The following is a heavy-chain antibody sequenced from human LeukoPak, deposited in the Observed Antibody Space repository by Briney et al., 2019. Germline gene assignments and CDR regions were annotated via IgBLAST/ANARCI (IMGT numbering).Heavy chain of an antibody. Sequence: GGSLRLSCTTSGFTFGDYAMSWVRQAPGKGLEWVGFIRSKAYGGTTEYAASVKGRFTISRDDSRRIVYLQMNSLKTEDTAVYYCTREGRGSDAFDYWGQGTLVTVSS. J-gene: IGHJ4*02. CDR2: IRSKAYGGTT. V-gene: IGHV3-49*04. CDR1: GFTFGDYA. D-gene: IGHD3-16*01. CDR3: TREGRGSDAFDY.